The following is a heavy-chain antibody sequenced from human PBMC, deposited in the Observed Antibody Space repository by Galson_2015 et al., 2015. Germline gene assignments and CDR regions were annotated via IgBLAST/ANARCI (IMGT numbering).Heavy chain of an antibody. V-gene: IGHV1-18*01. CDR3: ARKTTEDVFHI. CDR1: GYTFTNYG. J-gene: IGHJ3*02. D-gene: IGHD1-1*01. Sequence: SVKVSCKASGYTFTNYGISWVRQAPGQGLEWMGWISPYNGDTDYAQKFQGRVSMTTDTSTSTAYMELRSLRSDDTAVYYRARKTTEDVFHIWGQGTMVTVSS. CDR2: ISPYNGDT.